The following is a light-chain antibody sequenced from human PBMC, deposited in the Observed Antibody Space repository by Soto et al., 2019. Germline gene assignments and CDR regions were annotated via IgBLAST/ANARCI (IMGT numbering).Light chain of an antibody. Sequence: VLTQPASLSGSPGQSITISRTGNSNDVGGYNYVSWYQQHPVKAPKLMIYDVTNRPSGVSDRFSGSKSGNTASLTISGLQAEDGADYYCSSYTSSSTPYVFGTGTKVTVL. CDR3: SSYTSSSTPYV. J-gene: IGLJ1*01. CDR1: SNDVGGYNY. CDR2: DVT. V-gene: IGLV2-14*01.